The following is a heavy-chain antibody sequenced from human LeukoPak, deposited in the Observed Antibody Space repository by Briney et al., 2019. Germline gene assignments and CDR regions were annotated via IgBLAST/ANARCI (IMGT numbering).Heavy chain of an antibody. CDR2: MNPNSGNT. D-gene: IGHD6-13*01. V-gene: IGHV1-8*02. CDR3: ARPRRIAAAGRTELNY. J-gene: IGHJ4*02. CDR1: GGTFSSYA. Sequence: ASVKVSCKASGGTFSSYAISWVRQATGQGLEWMGWMNPNSGNTGYAQKFQGRVTMTRNTSISTAYMELSSLRSEDTAVYYCARPRRIAAAGRTELNYWGQGTLVTVSS.